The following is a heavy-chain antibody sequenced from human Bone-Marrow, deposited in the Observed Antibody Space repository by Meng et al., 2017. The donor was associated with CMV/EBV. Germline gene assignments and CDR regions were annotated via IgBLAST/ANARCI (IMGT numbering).Heavy chain of an antibody. D-gene: IGHD6-13*01. CDR1: GFTFDDYA. CDR3: ATAHRAIAAAPPFFDP. V-gene: IGHV3-9*01. CDR2: ISRNSVSI. J-gene: IGHJ5*02. Sequence: SLRPACAATGFTFDDYAMHGVRQAPGKGLEWVPGISRNSVSIGYADSVKGRFTIPRDNAKNSLYLQMNSLRAEDTALYYCATAHRAIAAAPPFFDPCGQGTLVTVSS.